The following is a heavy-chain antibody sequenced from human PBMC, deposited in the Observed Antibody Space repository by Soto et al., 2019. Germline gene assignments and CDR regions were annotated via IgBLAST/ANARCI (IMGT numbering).Heavy chain of an antibody. Sequence: PGGSLRLSCAASGFAFSGAWVSWVRQAPGKGLEWVGRIKSKPDGGTTDYAAPVKGRSTISRDDSKNMLYLEMNSLKIEDTAVYYCTSTWYWGQGTLVTVSS. CDR1: GFAFSGAW. J-gene: IGHJ4*02. CDR2: IKSKPDGGTT. CDR3: TSTWY. V-gene: IGHV3-15*01.